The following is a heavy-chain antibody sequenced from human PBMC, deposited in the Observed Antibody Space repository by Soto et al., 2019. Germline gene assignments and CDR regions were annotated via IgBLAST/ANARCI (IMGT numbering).Heavy chain of an antibody. D-gene: IGHD2-2*01. CDR2: INPNSGGT. Sequence: ASVKVSCKASGYTFTGYYMHWVRQAPGQGLKWMGWINPNSGGTNYAQRFQGRVTMTRDTFISTAYMELSRLRSDDTAVYYCARDLDIVVVPAAIYYYYYGMDVWGQGTTVTVSS. J-gene: IGHJ6*02. CDR3: ARDLDIVVVPAAIYYYYYGMDV. V-gene: IGHV1-2*02. CDR1: GYTFTGYY.